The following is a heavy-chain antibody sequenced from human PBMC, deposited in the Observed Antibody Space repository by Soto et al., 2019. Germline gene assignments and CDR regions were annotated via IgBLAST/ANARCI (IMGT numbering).Heavy chain of an antibody. V-gene: IGHV3-30*18. CDR1: GFTFSSFG. CDR3: AKTSGYDYVWGSSGLDP. D-gene: IGHD3-16*01. Sequence: QVQLVESGGGVVQPGRSLRLSCAASGFTFSSFGMHWVRQAPDKGLQSVAVISYDGSDKYYADSVKGRFTISRDDSTNAMYLQMNSLRPEDTAVYYCAKTSGYDYVWGSSGLDPWGQGTLVTVSS. CDR2: ISYDGSDK. J-gene: IGHJ5*02.